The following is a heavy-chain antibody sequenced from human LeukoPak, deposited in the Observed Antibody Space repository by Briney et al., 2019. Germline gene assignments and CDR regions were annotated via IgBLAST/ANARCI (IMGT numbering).Heavy chain of an antibody. J-gene: IGHJ5*02. CDR2: ISSASNTI. CDR1: GFTFSSYS. V-gene: IGHV3-48*01. Sequence: GESLRLSCAASGFTFSSYSMNWVRQAPGKGLEWVSYISSASNTIYYADSVKGRFTISRDNAKNSLYLQMNSLRAEDTAMYYCARDGWFGDYNRLDPWGQGTLVTVSS. CDR3: ARDGWFGDYNRLDP. D-gene: IGHD3-10*01.